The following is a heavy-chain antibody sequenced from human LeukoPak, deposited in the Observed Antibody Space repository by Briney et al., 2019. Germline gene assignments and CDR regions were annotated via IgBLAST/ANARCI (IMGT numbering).Heavy chain of an antibody. Sequence: NPGESLKISCKGSGYSFTSYWIGWVRQMPGKGLEWMGIIYHGDSDTRYSPSFQGQVTISADKSISTAYLQWSSLKASDTAMYYCAREYCGGDCYSNWFDPWGQGTLVAVSS. CDR1: GYSFTSYW. D-gene: IGHD2-21*02. CDR2: IYHGDSDT. CDR3: AREYCGGDCYSNWFDP. J-gene: IGHJ5*02. V-gene: IGHV5-51*01.